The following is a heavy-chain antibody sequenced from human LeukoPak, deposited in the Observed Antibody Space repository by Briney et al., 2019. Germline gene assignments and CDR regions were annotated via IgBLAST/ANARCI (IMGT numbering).Heavy chain of an antibody. V-gene: IGHV3-23*01. CDR3: AKVSVLWFGDGGYFDS. CDR1: GFTFSSNA. D-gene: IGHD3-10*01. CDR2: ISGSGGTP. J-gene: IGHJ4*02. Sequence: PGGSLRLSCVASGFTFSSNAMSWVRQAPGKGLEWVSGISGSGGTPHYGDSVKGRFTISRDNSKNTLYMEMNSLRAEDTAVYYCAKVSVLWFGDGGYFDSWGQGTLVTVSS.